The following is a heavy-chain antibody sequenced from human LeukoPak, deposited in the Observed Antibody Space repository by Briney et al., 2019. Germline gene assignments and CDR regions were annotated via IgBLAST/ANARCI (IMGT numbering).Heavy chain of an antibody. J-gene: IGHJ1*01. CDR3: ARVRGSYYSITHAEYFQH. D-gene: IGHD1-26*01. CDR1: GFTVFNYW. Sequence: GGSLRLSCAASGFTVFNYWMSWVRQAPGKGLEWVANINLDGSQKYYVDSLKGRFTISRDNAKNSLYLQMNSLRAEDTAVYYCARVRGSYYSITHAEYFQHWGQGTLVTVSS. CDR2: INLDGSQK. V-gene: IGHV3-7*01.